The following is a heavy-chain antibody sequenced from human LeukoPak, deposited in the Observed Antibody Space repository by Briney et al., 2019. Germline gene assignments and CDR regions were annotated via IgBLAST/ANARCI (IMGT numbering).Heavy chain of an antibody. CDR3: ANEIRPNDY. CDR2: ISISGTKT. D-gene: IGHD4-17*01. Sequence: GGSLRLSCPASEFDFSTHAMTWVRQAPGKGLEWVSAISISGTKTYYADSVKGRFTISRDNSKNTLYLQMYSLRAEDTAVYYCANEIRPNDYWGQGTLVTVSS. V-gene: IGHV3-23*01. J-gene: IGHJ4*02. CDR1: EFDFSTHA.